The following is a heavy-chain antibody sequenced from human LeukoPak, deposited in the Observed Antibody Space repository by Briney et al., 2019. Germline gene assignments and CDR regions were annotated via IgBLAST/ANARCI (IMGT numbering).Heavy chain of an antibody. D-gene: IGHD3-10*01. CDR1: GFTFTSYA. CDR3: AKDHLPGGVKYFQH. V-gene: IGHV3-23*01. CDR2: ISDSGVST. J-gene: IGHJ1*01. Sequence: PGGSLRLSCAASGFTFTSYAMSRVRQAPGKGLEWVSAISDSGVSTYYADSVKGRFTISRDNSKNTLYLQMNSLRAEDTAVYYCAKDHLPGGVKYFQHWGQGTLVTVSS.